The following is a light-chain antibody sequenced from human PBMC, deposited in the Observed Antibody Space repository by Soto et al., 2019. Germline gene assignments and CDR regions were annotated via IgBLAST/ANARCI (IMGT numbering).Light chain of an antibody. Sequence: TQYTATPSVSPGERATPSCRASQDVDTYLAWYQQKPGQAPRLLIYGASSRATGIPDRFSGSGSGTDFTLTISRLEPEDFAVYYCQQYGSPPETFGQGTKVDIK. CDR1: QDVDTY. CDR3: QQYGSPPET. J-gene: IGKJ1*01. V-gene: IGKV3-20*01. CDR2: GAS.